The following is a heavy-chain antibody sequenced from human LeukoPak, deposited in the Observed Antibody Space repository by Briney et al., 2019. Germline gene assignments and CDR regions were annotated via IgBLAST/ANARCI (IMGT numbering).Heavy chain of an antibody. CDR2: ISSSGYPI. CDR3: ARGSLRLRAYYFDY. CDR1: GFTFSDHY. V-gene: IGHV3-11*04. J-gene: IGHJ4*02. D-gene: IGHD3-10*01. Sequence: PGGSLRLSCAASGFTFSDHYMDWVRQAPGKGLEWVSYISSSGYPIYYADSVKGRFTVSRDNAKHSLYLQMNSLRAEDTAVYYCARGSLRLRAYYFDYWGQGTLVTVSS.